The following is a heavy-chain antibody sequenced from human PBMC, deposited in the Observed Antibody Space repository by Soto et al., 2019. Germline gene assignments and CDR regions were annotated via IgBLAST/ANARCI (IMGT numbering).Heavy chain of an antibody. CDR3: ARQISHSSDFDY. Sequence: EVQLLESGGGLLNPGGSLRLSCAASGFTFSNAWMTWVRQAPGKGLEWVGRIKSKSDGGATDYAAPVKGTFTISIDDSKNTLYLQMNSLKTEDTSVYYCARQISHSSDFDYWGQGTLVTVSS. CDR1: GFTFSNAW. J-gene: IGHJ4*02. D-gene: IGHD6-19*01. V-gene: IGHV3-15*07. CDR2: IKSKSDGGAT.